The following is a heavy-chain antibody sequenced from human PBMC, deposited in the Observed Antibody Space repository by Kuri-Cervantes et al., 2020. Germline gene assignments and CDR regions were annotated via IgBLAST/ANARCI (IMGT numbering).Heavy chain of an antibody. CDR3: TTDPVP. CDR2: IKSKIDGGTA. J-gene: IGHJ5*02. CDR1: GLTLSDAW. Sequence: GGSLRLSCAASGLTLSDAWMSWVRQAPGKGLEWVGRIKSKIDGGTADYAAPVKGRFTISRDDSKNTLYLQLNSLKTEDTAVYYCTTDPVPWGQGTLVTVSS. V-gene: IGHV3-15*01.